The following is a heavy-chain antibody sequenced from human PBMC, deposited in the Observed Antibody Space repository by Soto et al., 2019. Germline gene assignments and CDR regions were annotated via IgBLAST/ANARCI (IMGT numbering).Heavy chain of an antibody. CDR2: IWYDGSNK. CDR3: ARDVGGPYDSRAGYFDL. Sequence: QVQLVESGGGVVQPGRSLRLSCAASGFTFSSYGMHWVRQAPGKGLEWVAVIWYDGSNKYYADSVKGRFTISRDNSKNTLYLQMNSQRAEDTAVYYCARDVGGPYDSRAGYFDLWGRGTLVTVSS. CDR1: GFTFSSYG. V-gene: IGHV3-33*01. J-gene: IGHJ2*01. D-gene: IGHD3-22*01.